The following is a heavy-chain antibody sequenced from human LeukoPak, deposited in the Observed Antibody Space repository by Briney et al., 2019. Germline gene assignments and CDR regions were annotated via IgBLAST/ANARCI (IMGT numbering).Heavy chain of an antibody. Sequence: SETLSLTCTVSGYSISSGYYWGWIRQPPGKGLEWIGTIYQSGSTYYNPSLKSRVTISVDTSMNQFSLKLSSVTATDTAVYYRARRVASAGTRWFDPWGQGTLVTVSS. CDR1: GYSISSGYY. J-gene: IGHJ5*02. CDR2: IYQSGST. CDR3: ARRVASAGTRWFDP. D-gene: IGHD6-13*01. V-gene: IGHV4-38-2*02.